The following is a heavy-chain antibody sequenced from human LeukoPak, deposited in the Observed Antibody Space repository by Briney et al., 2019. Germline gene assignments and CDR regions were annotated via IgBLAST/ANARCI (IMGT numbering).Heavy chain of an antibody. Sequence: GGSLRLSCAASGFTVSSNYMSWVRQAPGKGLEWVSVIYSGGSTYYADSVKGRFTISRDNSKNTLFLQMNSLRAEDTAVYYCARDRAAVAYWYFDLWGRGTLVTVSS. CDR3: ARDRAAVAYWYFDL. V-gene: IGHV3-53*01. CDR1: GFTVSSNY. D-gene: IGHD6-19*01. J-gene: IGHJ2*01. CDR2: IYSGGST.